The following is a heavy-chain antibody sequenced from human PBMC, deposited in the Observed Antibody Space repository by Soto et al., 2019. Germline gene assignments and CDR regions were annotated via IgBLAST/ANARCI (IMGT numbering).Heavy chain of an antibody. CDR1: GYTLTELS. Sequence: ASVKVSCKVSGYTLTELSMHWVRQAPGKGLEWMGGFDPEDGETIYAQKFQGRVTISVDKSNNQFSLTLKYVTAADTAVYYCATLPPRIEVTVLPIPTWGQGTLVTVSS. CDR3: ATLPPRIEVTVLPIPT. J-gene: IGHJ5*02. D-gene: IGHD2-15*01. V-gene: IGHV1-24*01. CDR2: FDPEDGET.